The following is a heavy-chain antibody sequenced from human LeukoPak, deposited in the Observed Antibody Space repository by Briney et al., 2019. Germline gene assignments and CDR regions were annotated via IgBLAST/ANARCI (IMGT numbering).Heavy chain of an antibody. Sequence: GGSLRLSCVASGFTLSSYWMHWVRQTPGKGLVWVSRINSDGGSTSYADSVKGRFTVSRDNSKNTLYLQMNSLRAEDTAVYYCERLLECTSTSCYEGWFDPWGQGTLVAVSS. J-gene: IGHJ5*02. V-gene: IGHV3-74*01. CDR1: GFTLSSYW. D-gene: IGHD2-2*01. CDR2: INSDGGST. CDR3: ERLLECTSTSCYEGWFDP.